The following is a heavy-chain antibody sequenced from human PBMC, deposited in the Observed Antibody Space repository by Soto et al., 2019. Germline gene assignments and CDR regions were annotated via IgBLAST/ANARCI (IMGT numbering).Heavy chain of an antibody. CDR3: ARGGGWLPDF. D-gene: IGHD5-12*01. CDR2: IQYSGST. V-gene: IGHV4-59*01. CDR1: GGSISGYY. Sequence: QVQLQESGPGLVKPSETLSLSCTVSGGSISGYYWSWLRQPPGERLEWIGNIQYSGSTNYNPSLKRRVTIYGATAKNQFALNVNSVTAADTAIYDCARGGGWLPDFWGQGTLVTVSS. J-gene: IGHJ4*02.